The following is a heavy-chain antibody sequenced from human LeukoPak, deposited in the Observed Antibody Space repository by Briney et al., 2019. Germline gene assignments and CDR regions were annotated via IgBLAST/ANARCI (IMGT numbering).Heavy chain of an antibody. CDR3: ARDRRWLQGRGYYFDY. V-gene: IGHV1-2*02. D-gene: IGHD5-24*01. CDR1: GYSFADYY. J-gene: IGHJ4*02. Sequence: GASVKVSCKASGYSFADYYMHWVRQAPGQGLEWMGWINPNSGGTNYAQKFQGRVTMTRDTSISTAYMELSRLRSDDTAVYYCARDRRWLQGRGYYFDYWGQGTLVTVSS. CDR2: INPNSGGT.